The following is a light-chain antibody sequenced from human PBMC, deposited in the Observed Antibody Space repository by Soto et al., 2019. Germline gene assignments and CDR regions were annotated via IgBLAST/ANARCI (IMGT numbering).Light chain of an antibody. J-gene: IGLJ1*01. Sequence: QSVLPQPASVSGSPGQSITISCTGTGSDVGSYKYVSWYQQHPGKAPKLIIFEVSNRPSGVSDRFSGSKSGNTASLTISGLQAEDEADYYCSSYTSISSLGVFGTGTRSPS. CDR2: EVS. CDR1: GSDVGSYKY. CDR3: SSYTSISSLGV. V-gene: IGLV2-14*01.